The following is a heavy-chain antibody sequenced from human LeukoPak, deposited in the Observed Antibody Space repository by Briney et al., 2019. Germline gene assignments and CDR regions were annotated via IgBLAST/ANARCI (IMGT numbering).Heavy chain of an antibody. V-gene: IGHV3-30*18. Sequence: PGGSLRLSCAASGFTLTTYGLHWVRQAPGKGLEWVAAIASNGGSEYYADSVKGRFTISRDNSKNTLFLQMNSLRPDDTAVYYCAKRGHYSINWYHYFDYWGQGTLVTVSS. CDR1: GFTLTTYG. CDR2: IASNGGSE. CDR3: AKRGHYSINWYHYFDY. J-gene: IGHJ4*02. D-gene: IGHD6-13*01.